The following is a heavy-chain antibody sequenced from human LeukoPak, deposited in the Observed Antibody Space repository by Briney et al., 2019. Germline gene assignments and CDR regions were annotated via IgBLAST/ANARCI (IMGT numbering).Heavy chain of an antibody. Sequence: PGGSLRLSCAASGFTVSSNYMSWVRQAPGKGLEWVSVIYSGGSTYYADSVKGRFTISRDNSKNTLYLQMNSLRAEDTAVYYCARDAGYDFWSGYYQGYFDYGGQGTLVTVSS. V-gene: IGHV3-66*02. CDR2: IYSGGST. CDR3: ARDAGYDFWSGYYQGYFDY. D-gene: IGHD3-3*01. CDR1: GFTVSSNY. J-gene: IGHJ4*02.